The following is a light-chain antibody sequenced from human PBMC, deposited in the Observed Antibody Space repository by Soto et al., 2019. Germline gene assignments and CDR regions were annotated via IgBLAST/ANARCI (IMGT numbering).Light chain of an antibody. V-gene: IGKV3-15*01. J-gene: IGKJ1*01. CDR2: GTT. CDR3: QQYNNWPKT. Sequence: EIVMTQSPATLSVSPGERATLSCRASQSISSSLAWYQQRPGQAPRLLIYGTTTRAAGVPSRFSGSGSGAEFTLTISSLHSEDFAFYYCQQYNNWPKTFGQGTKV. CDR1: QSISSS.